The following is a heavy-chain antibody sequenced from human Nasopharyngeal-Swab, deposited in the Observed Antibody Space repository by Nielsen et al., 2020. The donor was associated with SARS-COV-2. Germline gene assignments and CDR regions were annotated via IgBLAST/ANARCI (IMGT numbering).Heavy chain of an antibody. CDR1: CYTFTSYG. CDR3: ARDRYYYDSSGYSVRFCDY. CDR2: ISAYNGNT. J-gene: IGHJ4*02. V-gene: IGHV1-18*01. D-gene: IGHD3-22*01. Sequence: ASVTVSCKASCYTFTSYGISWVRQAPGQELEWMVWISAYNGNTNYAQKLQGRVTMTTDTSTSTAYMELRSLRSDDTAVYYCARDRYYYDSSGYSVRFCDYWGQGTLVTVSS.